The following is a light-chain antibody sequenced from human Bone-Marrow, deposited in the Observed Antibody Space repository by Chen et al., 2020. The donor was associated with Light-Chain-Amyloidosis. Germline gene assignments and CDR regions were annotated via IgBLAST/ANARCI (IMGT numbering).Light chain of an antibody. CDR3: QQYNNWPRT. V-gene: IGKV3-15*01. J-gene: IGKJ1*01. Sequence: EIVMTQSPATLSVSPGERATLSCRASQSVSSKLAWYQQKPGQAPRLLIYGASTRATGIPDSFSGSGSGTEFTLTISSLQSEDFAVYYCQQYNNWPRTFGPGTKVEIK. CDR2: GAS. CDR1: QSVSSK.